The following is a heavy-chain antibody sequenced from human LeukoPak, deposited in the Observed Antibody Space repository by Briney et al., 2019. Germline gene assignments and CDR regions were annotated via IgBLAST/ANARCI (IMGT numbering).Heavy chain of an antibody. J-gene: IGHJ4*02. CDR3: AKDQQWLVPNFDY. V-gene: IGHV3-23*01. D-gene: IGHD6-19*01. Sequence: TEGSLRLSCAASGFTFSSYAMSWVRQAPGKGLEWVSAISGSGGSTYYADSVKGRFTISRDNSKNTLYLQMNSLRAEDTAVYYCAKDQQWLVPNFDYWGQGTLVTVSS. CDR1: GFTFSSYA. CDR2: ISGSGGST.